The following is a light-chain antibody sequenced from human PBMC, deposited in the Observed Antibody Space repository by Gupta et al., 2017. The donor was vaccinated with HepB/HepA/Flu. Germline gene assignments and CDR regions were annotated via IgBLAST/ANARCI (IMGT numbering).Light chain of an antibody. V-gene: IGLV3-21*04. CDR3: QVWDSSSDHVV. CDR1: NIGSKS. CDR2: YDT. J-gene: IGLJ2*01. Sequence: SYVLTQPPPVSVAPGKTARTTCGGNNIGSKSVHWYQQKPGQAPVLVIYYDTDRPSGIPARFSGSNSGNTATLTISSVEAGDEADYYCQVWDSSSDHVVFGGGTKLTVL.